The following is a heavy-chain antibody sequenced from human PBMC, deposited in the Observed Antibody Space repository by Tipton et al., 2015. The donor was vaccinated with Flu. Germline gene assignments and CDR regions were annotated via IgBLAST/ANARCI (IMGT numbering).Heavy chain of an antibody. V-gene: IGHV3-7*01. D-gene: IGHD7-27*01. J-gene: IGHJ4*02. CDR2: INQDGSEK. CDR3: ATLTGDDY. CDR1: EITFSDYW. Sequence: SLRLSCAASEITFSDYWMTWVRQAPGKGLEWVANINQDGSEKYYVDSVKGRFTISGDNTKNSLFLQMNSLRAEDTAIYYCATLTGDDYWGQGLMVTVSS.